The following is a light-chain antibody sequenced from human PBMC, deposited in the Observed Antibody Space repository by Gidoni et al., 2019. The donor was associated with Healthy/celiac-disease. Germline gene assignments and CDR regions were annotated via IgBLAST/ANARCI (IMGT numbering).Light chain of an antibody. V-gene: IGKV1-39*01. CDR3: QQSYSTRLT. CDR2: AAS. CDR1: QSISSY. J-gene: IGKJ4*01. Sequence: DIYMTQSPSSLSASVGDRVTITRRASQSISSYLNWYQQKPGKAPKLMIYAASSLQSGVPSRFSGSGSGTDFTLTISSLQPEDFATYYCQQSYSTRLTFGGGTKVEIK.